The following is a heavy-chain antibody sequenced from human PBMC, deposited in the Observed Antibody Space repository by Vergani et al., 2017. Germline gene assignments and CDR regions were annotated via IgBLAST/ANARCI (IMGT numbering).Heavy chain of an antibody. Sequence: QVQLVESGGGVVQPGRSLRLSCAASGFTFSSYAMHWVRQAPGKGLEWVAVISYDGSNKYYADSVKGRFTISRDNSKNTLYLQMNSLRAEDTAVYYCASDCSSTSCYGGGYYYYYMDVWGKGTTVTVSS. CDR3: ASDCSSTSCYGGGYYYYYMDV. D-gene: IGHD2-2*01. CDR2: ISYDGSNK. V-gene: IGHV3-30-3*01. J-gene: IGHJ6*03. CDR1: GFTFSSYA.